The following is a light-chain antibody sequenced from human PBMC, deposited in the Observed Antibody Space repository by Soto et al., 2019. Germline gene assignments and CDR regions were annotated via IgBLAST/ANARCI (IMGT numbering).Light chain of an antibody. CDR2: AAS. CDR1: QGISNY. V-gene: IGKV1-27*01. Sequence: DIQMTHSPSSLSASVGDRVTITCRASQGISNYLAWYQQEPGKVPKLLIYAASTLQSGVPSRFSGGGSGTDFTLTISSLQPEDVATYYCQKYNSAPWKFGQGTKVDIK. CDR3: QKYNSAPWK. J-gene: IGKJ1*01.